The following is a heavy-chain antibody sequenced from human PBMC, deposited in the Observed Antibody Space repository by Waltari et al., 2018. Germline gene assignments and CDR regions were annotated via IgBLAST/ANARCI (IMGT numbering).Heavy chain of an antibody. J-gene: IGHJ4*02. CDR3: ARGGSSGYSYFDY. Sequence: EVQLVESGGGLVQPGGSLRLSCAASGFTFSSYSMNWVRQAPGKGPEWVSYISSSSSTIYYADSVKGRFTISRDNAKNSLYLQMNSLRAEDTAVYYCARGGSSGYSYFDYWGQGTLVTVSS. V-gene: IGHV3-48*01. CDR2: ISSSSSTI. CDR1: GFTFSSYS. D-gene: IGHD3-22*01.